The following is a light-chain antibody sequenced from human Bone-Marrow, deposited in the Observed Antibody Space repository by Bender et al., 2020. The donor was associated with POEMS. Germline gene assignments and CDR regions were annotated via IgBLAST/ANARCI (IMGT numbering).Light chain of an antibody. CDR1: SSNIGAGHD. CDR3: SSWDDSLSGWV. J-gene: IGLJ3*02. Sequence: QSVLTQPPSASGTPGQRVTISCTGSSSNIGAGHDVNWYQQLPGTAPKLLIYGDTNRPSGVPARFSGSKSGTSASLAISDIQSEDEGDYYCSSWDDSLSGWVFGGGTKLTVL. V-gene: IGLV1-40*01. CDR2: GDT.